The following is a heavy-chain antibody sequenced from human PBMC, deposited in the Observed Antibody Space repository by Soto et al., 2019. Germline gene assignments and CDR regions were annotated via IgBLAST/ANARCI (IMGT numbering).Heavy chain of an antibody. J-gene: IGHJ5*02. Sequence: QLQLQASGPGLVKPSETLSLTCTVSGDSISSGGTYYWGWIRQPPGKGLEWIGSIYYSGSTNYNPTLTSRVTISVDTSKNQFSLKLSSVTAADTAAYYCARHAGYSSGRRWFDPWGQGTLVTVAS. V-gene: IGHV4-39*01. CDR3: ARHAGYSSGRRWFDP. D-gene: IGHD6-19*01. CDR2: IYYSGST. CDR1: GDSISSGGTYY.